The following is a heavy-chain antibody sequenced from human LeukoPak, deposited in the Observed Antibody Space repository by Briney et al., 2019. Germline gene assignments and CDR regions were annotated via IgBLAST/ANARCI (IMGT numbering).Heavy chain of an antibody. CDR3: ARHFPEDGYNAAPLQH. V-gene: IGHV4-59*08. Sequence: SETLSLTCTVSDDFIRRESWTWIRQPPGKGLEYIGYISYSGTTDYKPSLESRVTISRGPSKNQFSLSLTSVTAADTAVYYCARHFPEDGYNAAPLQHWGQGTLVTVSS. CDR1: DDFIRRES. CDR2: ISYSGTT. J-gene: IGHJ1*01. D-gene: IGHD5-24*01.